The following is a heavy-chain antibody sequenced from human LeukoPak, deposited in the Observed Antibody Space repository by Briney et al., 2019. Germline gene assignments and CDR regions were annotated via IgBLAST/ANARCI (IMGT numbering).Heavy chain of an antibody. V-gene: IGHV1-18*04. J-gene: IGHJ4*02. CDR1: GYTFTSYC. Sequence: ASVKLSCKASGYTFTSYCISWVRQAPGQGLERMGWISAYNGNTNYAQKLQGRVTMTTDTATSTAYMELRSLRSDDTAVYYCARVAVIEWELTLLDYWGQGTLVTVSS. D-gene: IGHD1-26*01. CDR2: ISAYNGNT. CDR3: ARVAVIEWELTLLDY.